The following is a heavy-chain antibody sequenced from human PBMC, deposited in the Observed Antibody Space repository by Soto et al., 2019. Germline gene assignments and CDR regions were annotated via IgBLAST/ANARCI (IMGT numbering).Heavy chain of an antibody. CDR1: GFTFSSYA. V-gene: IGHV3-23*01. CDR2: ISGSGGST. D-gene: IGHD2-15*01. J-gene: IGHJ4*02. Sequence: EVQLLESGGGLVQPGGSLRLSCAASGFTFSSYAMSWVRQAPGKGLEWVSAISGSGGSTYYADSVKGLFTISRDNSKNTLYLQMNSLRAVDTAVYYCAKAAGYCSGGSCYTYYFDYWGQGTLVTVSS. CDR3: AKAAGYCSGGSCYTYYFDY.